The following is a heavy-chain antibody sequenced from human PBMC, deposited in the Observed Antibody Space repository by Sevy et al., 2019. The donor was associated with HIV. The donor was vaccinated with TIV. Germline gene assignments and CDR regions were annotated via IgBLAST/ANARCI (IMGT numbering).Heavy chain of an antibody. D-gene: IGHD2-8*02. J-gene: IGHJ4*02. CDR2: ISADNTNT. CDR3: ARGAWWVPRWPDFDY. Sequence: ASVKVSCRASGYIFSNFGISWVRQAPGQGLEWMGGISADNTNTNYAQKFQARVTLTTDTSTTRAYMELRSLRYDDTAVYYCARGAWWVPRWPDFDYWGQGTLVTVSS. CDR1: GYIFSNFG. V-gene: IGHV1-18*01.